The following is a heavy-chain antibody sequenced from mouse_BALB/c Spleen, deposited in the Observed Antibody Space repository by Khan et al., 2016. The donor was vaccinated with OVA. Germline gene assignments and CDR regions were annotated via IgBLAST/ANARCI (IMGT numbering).Heavy chain of an antibody. CDR1: GYTFTTYT. CDR2: IIPSNDYT. J-gene: IGHJ3*01. CDR3: VREGAYYRSDGWFAF. Sequence: QVQLQQSGAELARPGASVKMSCKASGYTFTTYTIHWVKQRPGQGLEWLGYIIPSNDYTNYNQKFKERATLTADKSSSTAYMQLSSLTSEDSAVYYGVREGAYYRSDGWFAFWGQGTLVTVSA. D-gene: IGHD2-14*01. V-gene: IGHV1-4*01.